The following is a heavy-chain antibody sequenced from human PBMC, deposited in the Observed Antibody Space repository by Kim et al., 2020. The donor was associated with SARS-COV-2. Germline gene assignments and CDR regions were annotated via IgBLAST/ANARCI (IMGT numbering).Heavy chain of an antibody. CDR3: ARSVHDYGDYPDY. Sequence: ASVKVSCKASGYTFTSYAMHWVRQAPGQRLEWMGWINAGNGNTKYSQKFQGRVTITRDTSASTAYMELSSLRSEDTAVYYCARSVHDYGDYPDYWGQGTLVTVSS. D-gene: IGHD4-17*01. V-gene: IGHV1-3*01. J-gene: IGHJ4*02. CDR1: GYTFTSYA. CDR2: INAGNGNT.